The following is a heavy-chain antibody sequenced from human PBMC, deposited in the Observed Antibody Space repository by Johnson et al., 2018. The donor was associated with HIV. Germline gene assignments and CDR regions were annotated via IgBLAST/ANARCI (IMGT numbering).Heavy chain of an antibody. D-gene: IGHD3-10*01. CDR1: GFTFDDYG. J-gene: IGHJ3*02. CDR3: AKGLYGSGSYDAFDI. V-gene: IGHV3-NL1*01. Sequence: QVQLVESGGGVVRPGGSLRLSCAASGFTFDDYGMSWVRQAPGKGLEWVSVIYSGGSTYYADSVKGRFTISRDNSKNTLYVQMNSLRAEDTALYYCAKGLYGSGSYDAFDIWGQGTMVTVSS. CDR2: IYSGGST.